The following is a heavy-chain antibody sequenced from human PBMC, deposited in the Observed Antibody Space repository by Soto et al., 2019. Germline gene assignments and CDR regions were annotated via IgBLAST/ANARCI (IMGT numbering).Heavy chain of an antibody. Sequence: SDTLSLTCTGSGGSFSRSYWGWLRQPPGKGLEWIGSIYHGGSTYYNPSLNSRVTLSIDMTNNHVSLILNSVTAADTAVYYCARVGPWVPYYYDSSPYTFENWFDPWGQGTLVTVSS. D-gene: IGHD3-22*01. CDR2: IYHGGST. CDR1: GGSFSRSY. V-gene: IGHV4-38-2*02. CDR3: ARVGPWVPYYYDSSPYTFENWFDP. J-gene: IGHJ5*02.